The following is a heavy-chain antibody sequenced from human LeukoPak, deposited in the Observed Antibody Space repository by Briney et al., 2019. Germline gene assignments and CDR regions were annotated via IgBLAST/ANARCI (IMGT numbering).Heavy chain of an antibody. CDR1: RYSITSYG. Sequence: ASVKVSCKASRYSITSYGISWVRQAPGQGLEWMGWISAYNGNTKYAQKLQGRVTMTTDTSTSTAHMELRSLRYGDTAVYYCARDGPREWWSPYYFDYWGQGTLVTVSS. V-gene: IGHV1-18*01. D-gene: IGHD2-15*01. CDR3: ARDGPREWWSPYYFDY. J-gene: IGHJ4*02. CDR2: ISAYNGNT.